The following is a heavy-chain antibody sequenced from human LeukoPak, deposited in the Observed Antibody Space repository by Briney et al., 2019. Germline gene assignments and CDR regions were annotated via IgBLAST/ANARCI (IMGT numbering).Heavy chain of an antibody. V-gene: IGHV5-10-1*01. Sequence: GESLKISCKGSEYSFTSYWISWVRQMPGKGLEWMGRIDPSDSYTNYSPSFQGHVTISADKSISTAYLQWSSLKASDTAMYYCATIGIAAAGTGLDYWGQGTLVTVSS. J-gene: IGHJ4*02. CDR2: IDPSDSYT. CDR3: ATIGIAAAGTGLDY. D-gene: IGHD6-13*01. CDR1: EYSFTSYW.